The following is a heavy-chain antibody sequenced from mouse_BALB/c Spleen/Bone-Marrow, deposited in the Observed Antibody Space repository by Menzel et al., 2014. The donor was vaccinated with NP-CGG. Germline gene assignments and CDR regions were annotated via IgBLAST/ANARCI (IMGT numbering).Heavy chain of an antibody. CDR2: IDPSDSET. Sequence: VQVVESGAELVEPGAPVRLSCKASGYTFTSYWMNWVKQRPGRGLEWIGRIDPSDSETHYNQKFKDKATLTVDKSSSTAYIQLSSLTSEDSAVYYCARALGDGYYYAMDYWGQGTSVTVSS. CDR1: GYTFTSYW. J-gene: IGHJ4*01. D-gene: IGHD2-3*01. V-gene: IGHV1-69*02. CDR3: ARALGDGYYYAMDY.